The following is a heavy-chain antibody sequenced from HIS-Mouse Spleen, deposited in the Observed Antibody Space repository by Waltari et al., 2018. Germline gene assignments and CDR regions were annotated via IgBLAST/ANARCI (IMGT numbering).Heavy chain of an antibody. Sequence: QLQLQESGPGLVKPSETLSLTCTVSGGSISSSSYYWGWIRQPPWKGLEWSGSIYYSGRTYYNPALKSRVTIAVDTSKNQFSLKLSSVTAADTAVYYCAREIPYSSSWYDWYFDLWGRGTLVTVSS. D-gene: IGHD6-13*01. J-gene: IGHJ2*01. CDR1: GGSISSSSYY. CDR2: IYYSGRT. V-gene: IGHV4-39*07. CDR3: AREIPYSSSWYDWYFDL.